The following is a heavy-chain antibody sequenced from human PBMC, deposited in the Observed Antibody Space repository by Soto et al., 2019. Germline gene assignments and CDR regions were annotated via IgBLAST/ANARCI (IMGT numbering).Heavy chain of an antibody. V-gene: IGHV6-1*01. CDR3: ARSGPGGYKDY. J-gene: IGHJ4*02. CDR2: PYYRSKWHS. Sequence: SQTLSLTCAISGDSVSSNNAAWNWIRQSPSRGLEWLGRPYYRSKWHSGYAVSVRSRISISPDTSKNRFALQLNPVTPADTAVYYCARSGPGGYKDYWGRGTLVTLS. CDR1: GDSVSSNNAA. D-gene: IGHD1-20*01.